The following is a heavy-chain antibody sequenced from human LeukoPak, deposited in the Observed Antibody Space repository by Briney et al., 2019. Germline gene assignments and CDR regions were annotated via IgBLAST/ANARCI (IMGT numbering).Heavy chain of an antibody. CDR1: GFTFSSYA. CDR2: ISGSGGST. Sequence: VQPGGSLTLSCAASGFTFSSYAMSWVRQAPGKGLEWVSAISGSGGSTYYADSVKGRFTISRDNSKNTLYLQMNSLRAEDTAVYYCAKDRFRSVVSYGDYVAYFVYWGQGTLVTVSS. D-gene: IGHD4-17*01. CDR3: AKDRFRSVVSYGDYVAYFVY. J-gene: IGHJ4*02. V-gene: IGHV3-23*01.